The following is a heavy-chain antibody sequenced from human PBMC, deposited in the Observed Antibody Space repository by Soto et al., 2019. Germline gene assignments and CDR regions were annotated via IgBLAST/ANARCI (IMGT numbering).Heavy chain of an antibody. J-gene: IGHJ3*02. D-gene: IGHD5-12*01. Sequence: SVKVSCKASGGTFSSYAISWVRQAPGQGLEWMGGIIPIFGTANYAQKFQGRVTITADESTSTAYMELSSLRSEDTAVYYCAGPVEMATIHAFDIWGQGTVVTVSS. V-gene: IGHV1-69*13. CDR2: IIPIFGTA. CDR3: AGPVEMATIHAFDI. CDR1: GGTFSSYA.